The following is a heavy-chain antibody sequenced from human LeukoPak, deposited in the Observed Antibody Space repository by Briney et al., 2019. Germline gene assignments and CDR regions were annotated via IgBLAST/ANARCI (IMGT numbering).Heavy chain of an antibody. V-gene: IGHV3-7*01. CDR1: GFTFNRCW. Sequence: GRSLRLSCVVSGFTFNRCWMNWVRQAPGKGLEWVAHINPDGRDTYYVDSVKGRFTISTDNAQNSMYLQMNSLRVEDTAVYYCTSWGDTTAEYFQRWGQGTLVTVSS. J-gene: IGHJ1*01. D-gene: IGHD2-21*02. CDR3: TSWGDTTAEYFQR. CDR2: INPDGRDT.